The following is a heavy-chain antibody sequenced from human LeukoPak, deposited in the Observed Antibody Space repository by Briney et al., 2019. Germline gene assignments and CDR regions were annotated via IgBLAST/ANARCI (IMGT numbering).Heavy chain of an antibody. CDR1: GFRFDDYG. J-gene: IGHJ4*02. V-gene: IGHV3-20*04. D-gene: IGHD3-16*01. CDR2: INWTGAST. CDR3: ARGSRGTPGQ. Sequence: GSLRLSCAAYGFRFDDYGMTWVRQAPGKGLEWVSDINWTGASTGYADSVKGRFTISRDNAKNSLYLQMNSLRADDTALYYCARGSRGTPGQWGQGTLVTVSS.